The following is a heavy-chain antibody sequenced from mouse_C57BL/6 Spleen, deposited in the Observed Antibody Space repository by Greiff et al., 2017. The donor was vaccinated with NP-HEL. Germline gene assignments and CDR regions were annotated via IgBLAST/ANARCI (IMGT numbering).Heavy chain of an antibody. Sequence: EVKLMESGGGLVKPGGSLKLSCAASGFTFSDYGMHWVRQAPEKGLEWVAYISSGSSTIYYADTVKGRFTIARDHAQNTLFLQMTSLRSEDTAMYYCAREVGKRRSYFDYWGQGTTLTVSS. CDR3: AREVGKRRSYFDY. J-gene: IGHJ2*01. V-gene: IGHV5-17*01. D-gene: IGHD1-1*02. CDR2: ISSGSSTI. CDR1: GFTFSDYG.